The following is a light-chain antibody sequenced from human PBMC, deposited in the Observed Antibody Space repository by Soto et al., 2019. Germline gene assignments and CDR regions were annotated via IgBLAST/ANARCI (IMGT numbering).Light chain of an antibody. J-gene: IGKJ5*01. CDR2: DAS. CDR3: QQRSNWPT. V-gene: IGKV3-11*01. CDR1: QSVSSY. Sequence: EIVLTQSPATLSLSPGERATLSCRASQSVSSYLAWYQQKPGQAPRLLIYDASNRATGIPARFSGSGSGTDFTLTISSPEPEAFAVYYCQQRSNWPTFGQGTPLEIK.